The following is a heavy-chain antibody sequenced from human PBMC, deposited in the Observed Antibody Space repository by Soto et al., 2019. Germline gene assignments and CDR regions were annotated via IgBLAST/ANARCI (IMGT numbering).Heavy chain of an antibody. CDR3: ALRYGGSNWFDP. D-gene: IGHD4-17*01. CDR2: IYWDDDK. CDR1: GFSLSTSGVG. Sequence: QITLKESGPTPVKPTQTLTLTCTFPGFSLSTSGVGVGWIRQPPGKALEWLALIYWDDDKRYSPSLKSRQTINQDNTKNQVVLTMTNMDPVDTSPYYCALRYGGSNWFDPWGQGTLVTVSS. J-gene: IGHJ5*02. V-gene: IGHV2-5*02.